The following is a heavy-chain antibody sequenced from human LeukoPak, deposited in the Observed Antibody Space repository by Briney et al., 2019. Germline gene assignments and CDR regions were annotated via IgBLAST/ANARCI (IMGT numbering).Heavy chain of an antibody. Sequence: SETLSLTCTVSGGSISSYYWGWIRQPPGRGLEWIGSIYHTGRTYYNPSLKSRVTISVHTSKNQFSLKLSSATAADTAVYYCAKFRGSSGYYIDYWGQGSLVTVSS. CDR2: IYHTGRT. J-gene: IGHJ4*02. D-gene: IGHD6-19*01. V-gene: IGHV4-38-2*02. CDR3: AKFRGSSGYYIDY. CDR1: GGSISSYY.